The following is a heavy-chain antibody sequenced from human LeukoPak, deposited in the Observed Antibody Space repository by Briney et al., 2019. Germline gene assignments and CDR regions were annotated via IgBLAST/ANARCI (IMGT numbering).Heavy chain of an antibody. Sequence: ASVKVSCKASGGTFSSYAISWVRQAPGQGLEWMGGIIPIFGTANYAQKFQGRVTITTDESTSTAYMELSSLRSEDTAVYYCARDPYYYDSSGYYYTVGPPSYYYYGMDVWGQGTTVTVSS. V-gene: IGHV1-69*05. CDR3: ARDPYYYDSSGYYYTVGPPSYYYYGMDV. D-gene: IGHD3-22*01. CDR1: GGTFSSYA. J-gene: IGHJ6*02. CDR2: IIPIFGTA.